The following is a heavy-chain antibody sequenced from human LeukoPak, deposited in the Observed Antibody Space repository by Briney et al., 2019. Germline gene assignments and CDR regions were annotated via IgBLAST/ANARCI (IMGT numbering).Heavy chain of an antibody. J-gene: IGHJ4*02. CDR2: ISSSSSYI. D-gene: IGHD6-6*01. CDR1: GFTFSSYS. V-gene: IGHV3-21*01. Sequence: GGSLRLSCAASGFTFSSYSMNWVRQAPGKGLEWVSSISSSSSYIYYADSVKGRFTISRDNAKNSLYLQMNSLRAEDTAVYYCARGPRGYSSSSTLDYWGQGTLVTVSS. CDR3: ARGPRGYSSSSTLDY.